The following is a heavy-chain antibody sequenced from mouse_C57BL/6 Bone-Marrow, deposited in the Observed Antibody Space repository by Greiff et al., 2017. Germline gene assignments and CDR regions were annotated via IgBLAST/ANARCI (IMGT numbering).Heavy chain of an antibody. J-gene: IGHJ2*01. D-gene: IGHD2-10*02. CDR1: GYAFSSSW. V-gene: IGHV1-82*01. Sequence: VQGVESGPELVKPGASVKISCKASGYAFSSSWMNWVKQRPGKGLEWIGRIYPGDGDTNYNGKFKGKATLTVDTSSSTAYMQLSSLTSEDSAVYYCAREGMANYFDYWGQGTTLTVSS. CDR2: IYPGDGDT. CDR3: AREGMANYFDY.